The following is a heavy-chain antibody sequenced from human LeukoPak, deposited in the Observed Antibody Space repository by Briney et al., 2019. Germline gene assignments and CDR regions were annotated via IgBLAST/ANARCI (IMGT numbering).Heavy chain of an antibody. J-gene: IGHJ3*02. CDR2: IYYIGST. CDR1: GFIVSSNY. Sequence: GSLRLSCAASGFIVSSNYMGWIRQPPGKGLEWIGYIYYIGSTNYNPSLKSRVTISIDTSKNQFSLKLSSVTAADTAVYYCARDYAFDIWGQGTMVTVSS. V-gene: IGHV4-59*02. CDR3: ARDYAFDI.